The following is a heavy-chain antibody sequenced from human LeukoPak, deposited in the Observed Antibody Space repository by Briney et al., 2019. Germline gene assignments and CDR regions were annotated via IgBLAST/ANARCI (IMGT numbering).Heavy chain of an antibody. CDR2: INTNTGNP. CDR3: ARDQSSYDSSGYYYYFDY. Sequence: ASVKVSCKASGYTFTSYAMNWVRQAPGQGPEWMGWINTNTGNPTYAQGFTGRFVFSLDTSVSTAYLQISSLKAEDTAVYYCARDQSSYDSSGYYYYFDYWGQGTLVTVSS. D-gene: IGHD3-22*01. J-gene: IGHJ4*02. CDR1: GYTFTSYA. V-gene: IGHV7-4-1*02.